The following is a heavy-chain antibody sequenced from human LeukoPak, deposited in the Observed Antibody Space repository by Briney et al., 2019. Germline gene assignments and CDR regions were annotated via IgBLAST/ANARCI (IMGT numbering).Heavy chain of an antibody. V-gene: IGHV4-30-2*01. J-gene: IGHJ4*02. D-gene: IGHD7-27*01. CDR1: GGSISSGGYY. CDR3: ARFSPRAMGNYLDF. Sequence: SETLSLTCTVSGGSISSGGYYWRWIRQPPGKGLGWIGYIYPRGGTYYIPSLKSRVILSLDKSANQVSLNLSSVTAADTAVYYCARFSPRAMGNYLDFWGQGTLVTVSS. CDR2: IYPRGGT.